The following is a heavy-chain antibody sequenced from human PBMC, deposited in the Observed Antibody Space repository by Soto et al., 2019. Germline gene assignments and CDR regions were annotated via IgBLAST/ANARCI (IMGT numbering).Heavy chain of an antibody. CDR3: ARAGPVAGTAYPFDY. CDR2: IYHSGST. D-gene: IGHD6-19*01. CDR1: GGSISSSNW. V-gene: IGHV4-4*02. Sequence: QVQLQESGPGLVKPSGTLSLTCAVSGGSISSSNWWSWVRQPPGKGLEGIGEIYHSGSTNYNPSLERRVTMSVDKSKNQFPLKLSSVTAADTAVYYCARAGPVAGTAYPFDYWGQGTLVTVSS. J-gene: IGHJ4*02.